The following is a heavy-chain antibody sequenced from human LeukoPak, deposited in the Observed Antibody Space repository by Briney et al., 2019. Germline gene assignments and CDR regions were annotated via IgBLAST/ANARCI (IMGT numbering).Heavy chain of an antibody. V-gene: IGHV4-59*01. CDR2: IHYRGST. CDR3: ARGVLEYGNGLKMDY. Sequence: PSETLSLTCTVSGGSISSYYWSWIRQSPGEGLEWIGYIHYRGSTNYNPSLKSRVTISVDTSKNQFSLKLSSLTAADTAVYYCARGVLEYGNGLKMDYWGKGTLVTVSS. D-gene: IGHD2/OR15-2a*01. J-gene: IGHJ4*02. CDR1: GGSISSYY.